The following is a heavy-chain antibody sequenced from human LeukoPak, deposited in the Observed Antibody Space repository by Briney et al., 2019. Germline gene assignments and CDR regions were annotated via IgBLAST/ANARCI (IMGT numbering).Heavy chain of an antibody. D-gene: IGHD1-26*01. Sequence: TASETLSLTCTVSGYSISSGYYWGWIRQPPGKGLEWIGSIYQSGSTYYNPSLKSRVTISVDTSKNQFSLKLSSVTAADTAVYYCARAYSGSYGQYYFDYWGQGTLVTVSS. J-gene: IGHJ4*02. V-gene: IGHV4-38-2*02. CDR2: IYQSGST. CDR1: GYSISSGYY. CDR3: ARAYSGSYGQYYFDY.